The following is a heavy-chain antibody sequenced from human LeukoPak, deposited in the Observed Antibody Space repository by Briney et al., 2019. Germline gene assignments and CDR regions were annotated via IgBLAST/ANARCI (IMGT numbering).Heavy chain of an antibody. CDR1: GGSISSSIHY. CDR2: VYYSGVA. J-gene: IGHJ4*02. V-gene: IGHV4-39*01. D-gene: IGHD3-9*01. Sequence: SETLTLTCIVSGGSISSSIHYWGWIRQPPGKGLEWIGTVYYSGVAYYNPSLQSRANMSIDMSKNQFSLRLSSVTAADTAVYYCARNWARDIFDLWRLGTLVTVSS. CDR3: ARNWARDIFDL.